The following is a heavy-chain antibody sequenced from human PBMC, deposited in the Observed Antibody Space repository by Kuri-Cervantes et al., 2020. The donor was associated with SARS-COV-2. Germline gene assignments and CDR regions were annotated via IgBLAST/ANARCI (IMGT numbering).Heavy chain of an antibody. CDR2: ISAYNGNT. Sequence: GGSLRLSCKASGYTFTSYGISWVRQAPGQGLEWMGWISAYNGNTNYAQKLQGRVTMTTDTSTSTAYMELRSLRSDDTAVYYCARDADSSSWYPGAFDIWGQGTMVTVSS. V-gene: IGHV1-18*01. CDR3: ARDADSSSWYPGAFDI. D-gene: IGHD6-13*01. CDR1: GYTFTSYG. J-gene: IGHJ3*02.